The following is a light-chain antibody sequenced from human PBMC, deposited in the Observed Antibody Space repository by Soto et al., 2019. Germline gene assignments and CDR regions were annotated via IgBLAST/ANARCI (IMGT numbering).Light chain of an antibody. Sequence: QSALTQPASVSGSPGQSITISCTGTSSDVGGYDYVAWYQHHPGKAPRLMIYDVRTRPSGVSNRFSGSKSGNTASLTISGLQAGDEADYYCSSYSTSSTPVVLGGGTKLTVL. J-gene: IGLJ2*01. CDR2: DVR. CDR1: SSDVGGYDY. V-gene: IGLV2-14*03. CDR3: SSYSTSSTPVV.